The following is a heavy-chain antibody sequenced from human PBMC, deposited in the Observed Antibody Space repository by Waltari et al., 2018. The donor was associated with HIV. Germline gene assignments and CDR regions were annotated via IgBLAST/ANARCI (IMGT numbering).Heavy chain of an antibody. Sequence: QVQLVESGGGLVKPGGSLRLSCAASGFTFSDSSICWIRPAPGKGLEWISYISDSGNTIYYADSVKGRFTISRDNAKNSLYLQMNSLRAEDTAVYYCARELSMTTVVTPGYWGQGTLVTVSS. D-gene: IGHD4-17*01. V-gene: IGHV3-11*01. CDR1: GFTFSDSS. CDR2: ISDSGNTI. J-gene: IGHJ4*02. CDR3: ARELSMTTVVTPGY.